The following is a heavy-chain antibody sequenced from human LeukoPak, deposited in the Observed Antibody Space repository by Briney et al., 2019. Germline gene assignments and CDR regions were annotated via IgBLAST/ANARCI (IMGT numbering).Heavy chain of an antibody. J-gene: IGHJ4*02. V-gene: IGHV1-2*06. CDR1: GYTFTGYY. CDR2: INPSTGGT. Sequence: ASVKVSCKPSGYTFTGYYLHWVRQAPGRGLEWMGRINPSTGGTNYAQNFQGRVTMTRDASISTAYMELSRLTSDDTAVYYCARDNDLRPIVGATTFPNEFDYWGQGTLVTVSS. D-gene: IGHD1-26*01. CDR3: ARDNDLRPIVGATTFPNEFDY.